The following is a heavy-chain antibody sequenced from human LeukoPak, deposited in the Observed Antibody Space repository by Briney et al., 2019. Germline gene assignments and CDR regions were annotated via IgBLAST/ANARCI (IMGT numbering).Heavy chain of an antibody. V-gene: IGHV1-2*02. CDR3: ARDHRLIWFGEQTNWFDP. Sequence: ASVKVSCRASGYTFTGGDYLHWMRQAPGQGLEWMGWINPNSGGTNYAQKFQGRVTMTRDTSISTAYMELSRPRSDDTAVYYCARDHRLIWFGEQTNWFDPWGQGTLVTVSS. CDR1: GYTFTGGDY. J-gene: IGHJ5*02. D-gene: IGHD3-10*01. CDR2: INPNSGGT.